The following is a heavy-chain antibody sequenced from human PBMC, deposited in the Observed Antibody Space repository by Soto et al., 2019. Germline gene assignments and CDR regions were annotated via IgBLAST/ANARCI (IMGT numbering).Heavy chain of an antibody. Sequence: SETLSLTCTVSSGSISSYYWSWIRQPPGKGLEWIGYIHYTGNTNSNPSLKGRVTLSIDPSWNQFSLKLRSVTAADTAVYYCARGYYDSSGYPGHWGQGNLVTVAS. CDR2: IHYTGNT. CDR3: ARGYYDSSGYPGH. J-gene: IGHJ4*02. CDR1: SGSISSYY. D-gene: IGHD3-22*01. V-gene: IGHV4-59*08.